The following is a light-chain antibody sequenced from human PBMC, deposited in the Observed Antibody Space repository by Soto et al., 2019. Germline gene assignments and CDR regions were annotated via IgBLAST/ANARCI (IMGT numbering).Light chain of an antibody. CDR3: SSYTYSSTLV. V-gene: IGLV2-14*03. CDR2: DVS. CDR1: SSDVGAYNY. Sequence: SVVAQPAPVYGAPGQSISHSCPGTSSDVGAYNYVSWYQQHPGKAPKLMIYDVSSRPSGVSNRFSGSKSGNTASLTISGLQAEDEADYYCSSYTYSSTLVFGGGTKVTVL. J-gene: IGLJ3*02.